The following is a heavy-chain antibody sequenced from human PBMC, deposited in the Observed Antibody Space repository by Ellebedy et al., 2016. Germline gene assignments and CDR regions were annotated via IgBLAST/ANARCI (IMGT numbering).Heavy chain of an antibody. CDR3: ARDYYGSLDY. CDR2: VCHSGSP. D-gene: IGHD3-10*01. CDR1: GGSMNNDC. V-gene: IGHV4-59*01. J-gene: IGHJ4*02. Sequence: SETLSLTXTVSGGSMNNDCWSWIRQLPGKGLEWVGYVCHSGSPNNNPSLKSRLTMSLDTSKNQFSLKLSSVTAADTAVYYCARDYYGSLDYWGQGILVTVSS.